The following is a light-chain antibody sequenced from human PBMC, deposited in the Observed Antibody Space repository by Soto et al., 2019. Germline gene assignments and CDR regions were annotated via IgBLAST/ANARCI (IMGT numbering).Light chain of an antibody. CDR2: WAS. CDR1: QTVLDSFNNKDY. V-gene: IGKV4-1*01. CDR3: QQYYSTPRT. J-gene: IGKJ1*01. Sequence: DIVMTRSPDSLAVSLGERATINCKSSQTVLDSFNNKDYLTWYQQKPGQPPKLHIYWASTREFGVPDRFSGSGSGTDFTLTISSLQAEDVAVYYCQQYYSTPRTFGQGTMVDSK.